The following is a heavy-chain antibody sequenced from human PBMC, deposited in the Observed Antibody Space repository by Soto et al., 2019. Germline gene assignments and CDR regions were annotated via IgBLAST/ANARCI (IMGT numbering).Heavy chain of an antibody. CDR2: ISYDGSNK. CDR3: AKDRGTVVREFIIRGAGYFDY. J-gene: IGHJ4*02. CDR1: GFNFRSYG. D-gene: IGHD3-10*01. V-gene: IGHV3-30*18. Sequence: GGSLRLSCAASGFNFRSYGMHWVRQAPGKGLEWVTLISYDGSNKYYADSVKGRFTISRDNSKNTVYLQMNSLRPEDTAVYYCAKDRGTVVREFIIRGAGYFDYWGQGTLVTVSS.